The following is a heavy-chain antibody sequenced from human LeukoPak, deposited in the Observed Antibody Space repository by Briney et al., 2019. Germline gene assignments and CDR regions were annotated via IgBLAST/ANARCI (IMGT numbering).Heavy chain of an antibody. J-gene: IGHJ6*03. CDR1: DGSFSGYY. CDR2: IYHSGST. V-gene: IGHV4-38-2*01. Sequence: SETLSLTCAVYDGSFSGYYWGWIRQPPGKGLEWIGSIYHSGSTYYNPSLKSRVTISVDTSKNQFSLKLSSVTAADTAVYYCARTGGKVIYYYMDVWGKGTTVTVSS. D-gene: IGHD3-16*01. CDR3: ARTGGKVIYYYMDV.